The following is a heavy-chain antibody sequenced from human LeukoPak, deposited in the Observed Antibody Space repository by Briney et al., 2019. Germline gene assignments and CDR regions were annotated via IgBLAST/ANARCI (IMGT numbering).Heavy chain of an antibody. V-gene: IGHV3-66*02. CDR1: GFTVSSHY. J-gene: IGHJ4*02. CDR3: AREDTGDLAFDY. D-gene: IGHD1-1*01. CDR2: IYRDGKT. Sequence: GGSLRLSCAASGFTVSSHYMTWVRQAPGRGLEWVSVIYRDGKTYYADSVKGRFTISRDNSKNTLYLQVNSLKTEDTAVYYCAREDTGDLAFDYWGQGTLVTVSS.